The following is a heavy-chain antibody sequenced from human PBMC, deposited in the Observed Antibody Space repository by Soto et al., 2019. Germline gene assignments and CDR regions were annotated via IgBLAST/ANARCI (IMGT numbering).Heavy chain of an antibody. V-gene: IGHV3-23*01. Sequence: GGSLRLSCAASGFTFSSYAMGWVRQGPGKGLEWVAVVSIGGSTHYADSVRGRFTISRDNSKNTLSLQMNSLTAEDTAVYFCAKRRGAGGNFDYWGQGGLVTV. CDR3: AKRRGAGGNFDY. CDR1: GFTFSSYA. J-gene: IGHJ4*02. CDR2: VSIGGST. D-gene: IGHD1-26*01.